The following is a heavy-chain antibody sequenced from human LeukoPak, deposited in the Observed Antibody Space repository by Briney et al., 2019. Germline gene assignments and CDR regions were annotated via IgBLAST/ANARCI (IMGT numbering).Heavy chain of an antibody. V-gene: IGHV3-23*01. J-gene: IGHJ4*02. CDR1: GFTFSSYA. D-gene: IGHD2-8*01. CDR3: AKVVLRDHFDY. CDR2: ISGSGDRT. Sequence: GGSLRLSCAASGFTFSSYAMSWVRQAPGKGLEWVSAISGSGDRTYFADSVKGRFSISRDNSKNTLYLHMNSLRAEDTAVYYCAKVVLRDHFDYWGQGTLVTVSS.